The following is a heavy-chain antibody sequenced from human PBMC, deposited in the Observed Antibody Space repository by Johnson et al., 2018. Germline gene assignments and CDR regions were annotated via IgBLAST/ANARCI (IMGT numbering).Heavy chain of an antibody. J-gene: IGHJ3*01. CDR1: GFTFSSYA. CDR2: ISYDGSSK. Sequence: QVQLVESGGGVVQPGRSLRLSCAASGFTFSSYAMHWVRQAPGKGLEWVAVISYDGSSKYYADSVKGRFTISRDNSKTTLYLHVNSLRPEDTAVYNCARDLGPYYDISGTTGGWGLGTMVTVSS. V-gene: IGHV3-30-3*01. D-gene: IGHD3-22*01. CDR3: ARDLGPYYDISGTTGG.